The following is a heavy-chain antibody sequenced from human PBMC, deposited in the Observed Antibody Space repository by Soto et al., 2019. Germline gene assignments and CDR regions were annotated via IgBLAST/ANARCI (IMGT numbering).Heavy chain of an antibody. V-gene: IGHV3-23*01. D-gene: IGHD2-2*01. J-gene: IGHJ4*02. CDR3: AKPNLYCSSTSCYDN. Sequence: PGGSLRLSCAGSGFTFSSYAMSWVRQAPGKGLEWVSVISGSGGNTYYADSVKGRFTISRDNSKNMLYLQMDSLGAEDTAVYYCAKPNLYCSSTSCYDNWGQGTLVTVS. CDR2: ISGSGGNT. CDR1: GFTFSSYA.